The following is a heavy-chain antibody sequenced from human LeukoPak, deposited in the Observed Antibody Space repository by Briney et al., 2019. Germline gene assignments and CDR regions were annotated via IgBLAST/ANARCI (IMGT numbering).Heavy chain of an antibody. V-gene: IGHV3-64*01. CDR3: ARDAPYYYDSTGFSPRYFDY. CDR1: GFTFSRYA. D-gene: IGHD3-22*01. CDR2: ISSNGGST. J-gene: IGHJ4*02. Sequence: GGSLTLFCAASGFTFSRYAMHWVRQAPGKGLESVSAISSNGGSTYYANSVKGRFTISRDNSKNTLYLQMGSLRAEDLAVYYCARDAPYYYDSTGFSPRYFDYWGQGALVTVSS.